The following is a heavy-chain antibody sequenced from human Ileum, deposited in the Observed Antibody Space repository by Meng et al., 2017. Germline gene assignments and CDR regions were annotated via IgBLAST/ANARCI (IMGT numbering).Heavy chain of an antibody. CDR2: IHSSGST. D-gene: IGHD2-15*01. CDR3: ARAEFCVGGTCYSNYFDT. V-gene: IGHV4-4*07. CDR1: GDSSSNSY. J-gene: IGHJ5*02. Sequence: VQLQGSGHGVVQPPETLSLTWTVSGDSSSNSYWSWIRQAAGKGLEWIGRIHSSGSTNYNPSLMTRVTMSIDMSKSHFSLKLSSVTAADAAIYFCARAEFCVGGTCYSNYFDTWGRGTLVTVSS.